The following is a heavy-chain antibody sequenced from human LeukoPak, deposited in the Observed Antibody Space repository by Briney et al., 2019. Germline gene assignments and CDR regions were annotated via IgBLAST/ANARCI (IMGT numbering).Heavy chain of an antibody. CDR3: AAEVDSTGWSYYFDS. V-gene: IGHV1-24*01. J-gene: IGHJ4*02. CDR1: GYTLTELF. Sequence: SVKVSSKLSGYTLTELFMLWVRQAPGKGPKWVGGLDPEDGEISYAQKFQGRVTMTEDTSTDTAYMELNSLRSEDTAVYYCAAEVDSTGWSYYFDSWGQGNLVTVSS. CDR2: LDPEDGEI. D-gene: IGHD6-19*01.